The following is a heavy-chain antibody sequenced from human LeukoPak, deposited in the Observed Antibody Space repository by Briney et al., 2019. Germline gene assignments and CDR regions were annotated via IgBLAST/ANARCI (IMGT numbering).Heavy chain of an antibody. CDR2: IRSKAYGGTT. CDR3: TGVWEREYSCSSVLGMDV. CDR1: GFTFGDYA. Sequence: PGGSLRLSCTASGFTFGDYAMSWVRQAPGKGLEWVGFIRSKAYGGTTEYAASVKGRFTISRDDSKSIAYLQMNSLKTEDTAVYYCTGVWEREYSCSSVLGMDVWGQGTTVTVSS. V-gene: IGHV3-49*04. D-gene: IGHD6-6*01. J-gene: IGHJ6*02.